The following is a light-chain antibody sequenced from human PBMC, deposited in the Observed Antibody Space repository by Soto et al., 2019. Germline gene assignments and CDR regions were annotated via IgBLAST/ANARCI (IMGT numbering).Light chain of an antibody. J-gene: IGKJ1*01. CDR1: QSVISN. CDR2: GAS. Sequence: EIVMTHSPATLSVSPCERATLSFSASQSVISNLAWYQQKPGQAPRLLIYGASARATGIPARFSGSGSGTEFTLTISSLESEDSAVYYCQQYSSWPPWTFGQGTKVDIK. V-gene: IGKV3-15*01. CDR3: QQYSSWPPWT.